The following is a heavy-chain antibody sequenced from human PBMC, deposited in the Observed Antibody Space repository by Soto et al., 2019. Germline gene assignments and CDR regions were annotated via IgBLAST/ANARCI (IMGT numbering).Heavy chain of an antibody. CDR1: GFTFSSYA. CDR2: ISGSGGST. J-gene: IGHJ6*02. Sequence: GGSLRLSCAASGFTFSSYAMSWVRQAPGKGLEWVSAISGSGGSTYYADSVKGRFTISRDNSKNTLYLQMNSLRAEDTAVYYCASRGLQATLSHLYYYGMDVWGQGTTVTVSS. V-gene: IGHV3-23*01. CDR3: ASRGLQATLSHLYYYGMDV. D-gene: IGHD4-4*01.